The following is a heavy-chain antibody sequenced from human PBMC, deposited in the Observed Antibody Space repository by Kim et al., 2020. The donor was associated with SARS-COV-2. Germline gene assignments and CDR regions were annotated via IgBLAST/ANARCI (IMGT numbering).Heavy chain of an antibody. CDR2: KT. D-gene: IGHD4-4*01. V-gene: IGHV1-3*01. Sequence: KTRYSQKSPGRVTITRTTSANTAYMDLSSLTSKDTAIYYCARDMNPTVYDYWGQGTLVTVSS. J-gene: IGHJ4*02. CDR3: ARDMNPTVYDY.